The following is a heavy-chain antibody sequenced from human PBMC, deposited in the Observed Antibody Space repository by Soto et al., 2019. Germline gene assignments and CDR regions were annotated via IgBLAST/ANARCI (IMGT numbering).Heavy chain of an antibody. Sequence: QVQLVQSGAEVKKPGSSVKVSCKASGGTFSSYTISWVRQAPGQGLEWMGRIIPILGIANYAQKFQGRVTITADKSTNTAYRELSSLRSEDTAVYYCARGPLAHCSSTGCYDVRFGPSTNWFDPWGQGTLVTVSS. CDR2: IIPILGIA. V-gene: IGHV1-69*02. CDR3: ARGPLAHCSSTGCYDVRFGPSTNWFDP. D-gene: IGHD2-2*01. J-gene: IGHJ5*02. CDR1: GGTFSSYT.